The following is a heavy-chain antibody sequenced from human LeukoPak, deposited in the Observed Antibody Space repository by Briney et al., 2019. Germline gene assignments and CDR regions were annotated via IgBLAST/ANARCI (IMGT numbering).Heavy chain of an antibody. D-gene: IGHD3-9*01. CDR1: GFTFSSNW. CDR3: ARDGSVLRYFDWLPEDYNWFDP. CDR2: ISSSSSTI. J-gene: IGHJ5*02. V-gene: IGHV3-48*01. Sequence: GGSLRLSCVASGFTFSSNWMSWVRQAPGKGLEGVSYISSSSSTIYYADSVKGRFTISRDNAKNSLYLQMNSLGAEDTAVYYCARDGSVLRYFDWLPEDYNWFDPWGQGTLVTVSS.